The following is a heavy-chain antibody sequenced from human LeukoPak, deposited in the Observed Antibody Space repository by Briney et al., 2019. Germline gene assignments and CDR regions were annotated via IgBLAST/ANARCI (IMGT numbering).Heavy chain of an antibody. V-gene: IGHV5-51*01. CDR1: GYIFTTSW. CDR3: ARTYSGSYYGLDY. J-gene: IGHJ4*02. CDR2: IYPGDSDT. D-gene: IGHD1-26*01. Sequence: GESLKISCKGSGYIFTTSWIGWVRQMPGKGLEWMGIIYPGDSDTRYSPSFQGQVTISADKSISTAYLQWSSLKASDTATYYCARTYSGSYYGLDYWGQGTLVTVSS.